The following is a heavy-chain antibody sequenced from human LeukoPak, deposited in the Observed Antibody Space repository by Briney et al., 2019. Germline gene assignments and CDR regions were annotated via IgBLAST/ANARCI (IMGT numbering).Heavy chain of an antibody. Sequence: SETLSLTCTVSGGSISSYYWSWIRQPPGKGLEWIGYIYYSGSTNYNPSLKSRVTISVDMSKNQFSLKLSSVTAADTAVYYCARTSSSRGFDYWGQGTLVTVSS. V-gene: IGHV4-59*08. D-gene: IGHD6-13*01. CDR3: ARTSSSRGFDY. CDR1: GGSISSYY. CDR2: IYYSGST. J-gene: IGHJ4*02.